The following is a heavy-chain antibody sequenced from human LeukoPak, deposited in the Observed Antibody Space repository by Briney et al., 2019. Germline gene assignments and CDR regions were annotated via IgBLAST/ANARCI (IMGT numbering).Heavy chain of an antibody. D-gene: IGHD3-16*02. Sequence: SETLSLTCTVSGYSISSGYYWGWIRQPPGKGLEWIGSIYHSGSTYYNPSLKSRVTISVDTSKNQFSLKLSSVTAADTAVYYCARVSYDYVWGSYREQFDCWGQGTLVTVSS. CDR1: GYSISSGYY. CDR3: ARVSYDYVWGSYREQFDC. V-gene: IGHV4-38-2*02. CDR2: IYHSGST. J-gene: IGHJ4*02.